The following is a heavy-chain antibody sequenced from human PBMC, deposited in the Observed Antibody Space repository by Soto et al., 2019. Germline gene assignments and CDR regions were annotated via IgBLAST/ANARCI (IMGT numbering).Heavy chain of an antibody. D-gene: IGHD5-18*01. V-gene: IGHV4-39*01. CDR3: ASSGYSYGYYFDY. J-gene: IGHJ4*02. Sequence: SETLSLTCTVSGGSISSSSYYWGWIRQPPGKGLEWIGRIYYSGSTYYNPSLKSRVTLSVDTSKNQFSLKLSSETAADTAVYYCASSGYSYGYYFDYWGQGTLVTVSS. CDR1: GGSISSSSYY. CDR2: IYYSGST.